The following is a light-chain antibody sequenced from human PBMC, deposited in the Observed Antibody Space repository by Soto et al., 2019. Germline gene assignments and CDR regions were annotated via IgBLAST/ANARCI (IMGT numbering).Light chain of an antibody. V-gene: IGKV3-20*01. J-gene: IGKJ1*01. Sequence: EVVLTQSPGTLSLSPGERATLSCRASQNIRGNELAWYQQKPGQAPRLLIYRGSSRATGIPDRFSGRGSGTDFPLTISRLETEEFAVYYCQDYGTSAPWTFGQGTKVEIK. CDR3: QDYGTSAPWT. CDR2: RGS. CDR1: QNIRGNE.